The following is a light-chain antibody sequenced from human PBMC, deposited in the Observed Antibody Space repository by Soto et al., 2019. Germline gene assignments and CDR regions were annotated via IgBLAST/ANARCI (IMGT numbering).Light chain of an antibody. V-gene: IGLV1-51*01. CDR2: DNN. Sequence: QSVLTQSPSVSAAPGQKVTISCSGSSSNIGNNYVSWYQQLPGTAPKLLIYDNNKRPSGIPDRFSGSKSGTSGTLDITGLQTGDEADYYCATWDGSLPGEVFGRGTKLTVL. J-gene: IGLJ2*01. CDR1: SSNIGNNY. CDR3: ATWDGSLPGEV.